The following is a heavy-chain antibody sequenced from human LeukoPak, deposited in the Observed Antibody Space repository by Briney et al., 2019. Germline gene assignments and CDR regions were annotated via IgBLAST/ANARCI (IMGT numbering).Heavy chain of an antibody. D-gene: IGHD3-10*01. CDR3: AREEVHYYYYGMDV. CDR2: INTNTGNP. CDR1: GYTFTSYA. V-gene: IGHV7-4-1*02. J-gene: IGHJ6*02. Sequence: GASVKVSCKASGYTFTSYAMNWVRQAPGQGLEWMGWINTNTGNPTYAQGFTGRFVFSLDTSVSTAYLQISSLKAEDTAVYYCAREEVHYYYYGMDVWGRGTTVTVSS.